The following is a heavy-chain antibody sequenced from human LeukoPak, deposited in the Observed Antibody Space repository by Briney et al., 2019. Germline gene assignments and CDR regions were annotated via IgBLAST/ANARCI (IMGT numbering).Heavy chain of an antibody. Sequence: SETLSLTCTVSGGSISSGGYYWSWIRQPPGKGLEWIGYIYYSGSTNYNPSLKSRVTISVDTSKNQFSLKLSSVTAADTAVYYCARATSSYYYDSSGYYQDWGQGTLVTVSS. CDR1: GGSISSGGYY. V-gene: IGHV4-61*08. CDR2: IYYSGST. J-gene: IGHJ4*02. CDR3: ARATSSYYYDSSGYYQD. D-gene: IGHD3-22*01.